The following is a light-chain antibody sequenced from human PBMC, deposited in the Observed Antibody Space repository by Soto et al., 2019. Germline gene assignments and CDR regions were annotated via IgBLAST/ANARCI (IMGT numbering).Light chain of an antibody. V-gene: IGKV3-20*01. CDR2: GAS. CDR1: QSVSSSF. J-gene: IGKJ1*01. CDR3: QQYGISPRT. Sequence: DIVLTQSPGTLSLSPGEGASLSCRASQSVSSSFFAWYQQKPGQAPRLLIYGASTRATGIPDRFSGSGSGTDFTLTISRLEPEDFAVYYCQQYGISPRTFGQGTKVDIK.